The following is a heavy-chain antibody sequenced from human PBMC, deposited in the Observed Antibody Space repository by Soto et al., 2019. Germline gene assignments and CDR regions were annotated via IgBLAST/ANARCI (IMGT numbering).Heavy chain of an antibody. CDR2: SYYSGST. Sequence: QVQLQESGPGLVKPSQTLSLTCTVSGGSISSGAYYWSWIRQHPVKGMEWIVYSYYSGSTYYNPSLKSRVTISVDTSKNHVSQNLSSVNAADTAVYYCARGTDTPEQGSGRSPAWDQGTLVTVSS. CDR3: ARGTDTPEQGSGRSPA. V-gene: IGHV4-30-4*01. J-gene: IGHJ1*01. D-gene: IGHD3-10*01. CDR1: GGSISSGAYY.